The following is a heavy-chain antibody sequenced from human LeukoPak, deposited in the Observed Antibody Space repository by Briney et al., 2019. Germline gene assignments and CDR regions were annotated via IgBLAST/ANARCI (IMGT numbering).Heavy chain of an antibody. J-gene: IGHJ4*02. CDR1: GGTFSSYA. V-gene: IGHV1-69*05. CDR2: IIPIFGTA. D-gene: IGHD3-22*01. CDR3: ARAGGSDSSGYYSYYFDY. Sequence: SVKVSCKASGGTFSSYAISWVRQAPGQGLEWMGRIIPIFGTANYAQKFQGRVTITTDESTSTAYMELSSLRSEDTAVYYCARAGGSDSSGYYSYYFDYWGQGTLVTVSS.